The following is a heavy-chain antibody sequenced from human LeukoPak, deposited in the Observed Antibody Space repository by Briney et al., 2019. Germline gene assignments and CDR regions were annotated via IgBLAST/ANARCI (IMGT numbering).Heavy chain of an antibody. CDR2: VYYSGTT. D-gene: IGHD1-1*01. CDR1: GGSISLSYYY. CDR3: ARKRLISPFDY. V-gene: IGHV4-39*07. Sequence: SETLSLTCSVSGGSISLSYYYWGWIRQPPGKALEWIGSVYYSGTTSYNPSLKSRVTISVDMSKNQFSLKLSSVTAADTAVYYCARKRLISPFDYWGQGTLVTVSS. J-gene: IGHJ4*02.